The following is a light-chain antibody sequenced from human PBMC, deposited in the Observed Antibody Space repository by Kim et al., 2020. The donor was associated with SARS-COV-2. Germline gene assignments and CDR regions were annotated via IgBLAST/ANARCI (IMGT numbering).Light chain of an antibody. Sequence: QSALTQPASVSGSPGQSITISCTGTSSDVGSYNYVSWCQQHPGKAPKLMIYDVSKRPSGVSDRFSGSKSGNTASLTISGLQAEDEADYYCSLYTSSSTYVFGTGTKVTVL. V-gene: IGLV2-14*03. CDR1: SSDVGSYNY. CDR3: SLYTSSSTYV. J-gene: IGLJ1*01. CDR2: DVS.